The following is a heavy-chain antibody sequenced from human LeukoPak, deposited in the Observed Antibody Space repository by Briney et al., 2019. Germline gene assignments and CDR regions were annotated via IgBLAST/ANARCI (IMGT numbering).Heavy chain of an antibody. J-gene: IGHJ4*02. Sequence: GGSLRLSCTVSGFTVSSNSMSWVRQAPGKGLEWVSFIYSDNTHYSDSVKGRFTISRDNSKNTLYLQMNSLKAEDTAVYYCARRAGAYSHPYDYWGQGTLVTVSS. CDR3: ARRAGAYSHPYDY. V-gene: IGHV3-53*01. D-gene: IGHD4/OR15-4a*01. CDR2: IYSDNT. CDR1: GFTVSSNS.